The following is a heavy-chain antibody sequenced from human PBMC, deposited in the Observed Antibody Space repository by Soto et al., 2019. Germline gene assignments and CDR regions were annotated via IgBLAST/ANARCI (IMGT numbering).Heavy chain of an antibody. CDR2: ISGSGGST. Sequence: GGSLRLSCAASGFTFSSYAMGWVRQAPGKGLEWVSAISGSGGSTYYADSVKGRFTISRDNSKNTLYLQMNSLRAEDKAVYYCAKFQSGSGYRRYFDYWGQGTLVTVSS. V-gene: IGHV3-23*01. CDR3: AKFQSGSGYRRYFDY. D-gene: IGHD3-3*01. J-gene: IGHJ4*02. CDR1: GFTFSSYA.